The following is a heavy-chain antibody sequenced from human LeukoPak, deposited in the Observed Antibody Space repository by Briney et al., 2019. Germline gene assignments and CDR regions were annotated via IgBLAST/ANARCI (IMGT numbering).Heavy chain of an antibody. CDR3: ARDFPYGSLDY. J-gene: IGHJ4*02. V-gene: IGHV3-33*01. CDR2: IWHDGSKQ. D-gene: IGHD1-1*01. CDR1: GFTFSTHG. Sequence: GRSLRLSCTASGFTFSTHGFHWVRQGPGKGLEWVADIWHDGSKQYYADSVKGRFTISRDDSKNTRYLQMNSLRVEETAVYYCARDFPYGSLDYGAQGTLVTVSS.